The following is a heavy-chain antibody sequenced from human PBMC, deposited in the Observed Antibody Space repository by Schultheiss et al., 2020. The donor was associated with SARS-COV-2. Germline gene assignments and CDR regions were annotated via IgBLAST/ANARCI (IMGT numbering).Heavy chain of an antibody. Sequence: GGSLRLSCAASGFTFSSYGMHWVRQAPGKGLEWVAVISYDGSNKYYADSVKGRFTISRDNSKNTLYLQMNSLRAEDTAVYYCAKDRASIAARPDHYYGMDVWGQGTTVTVSS. CDR2: ISYDGSNK. CDR1: GFTFSSYG. CDR3: AKDRASIAARPDHYYGMDV. D-gene: IGHD6-6*01. J-gene: IGHJ6*02. V-gene: IGHV3-30*18.